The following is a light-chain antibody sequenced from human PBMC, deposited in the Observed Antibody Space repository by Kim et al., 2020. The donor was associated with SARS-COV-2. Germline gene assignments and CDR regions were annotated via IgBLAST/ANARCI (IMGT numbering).Light chain of an antibody. CDR1: TLPEKQ. V-gene: IGLV3-25*03. J-gene: IGLJ1*01. CDR2: KDN. CDR3: QSADGSGTYV. Sequence: VSPGQTARTTCSGATLPEKQTYWYQQKAGQAPLLVIYKDNARPSGIPGRFSGSSSGTTVTLTISGVQAEDDADYYCQSADGSGTYVFGTGTKVTVL.